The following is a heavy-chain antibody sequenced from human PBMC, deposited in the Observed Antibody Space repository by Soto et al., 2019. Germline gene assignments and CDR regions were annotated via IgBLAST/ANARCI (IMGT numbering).Heavy chain of an antibody. Sequence: GGSLRLSCTASGFTFSSYWMHWVRQAPGKGLVWVSRINSDGSGTNYADSVKGQFTISRDNAKNTLYLQMNSLRAEDTAVYYCARVLVYTSGWPSHWGQGTLVTVSS. V-gene: IGHV3-74*01. D-gene: IGHD6-19*01. CDR3: ARVLVYTSGWPSH. J-gene: IGHJ4*02. CDR2: INSDGSGT. CDR1: GFTFSSYW.